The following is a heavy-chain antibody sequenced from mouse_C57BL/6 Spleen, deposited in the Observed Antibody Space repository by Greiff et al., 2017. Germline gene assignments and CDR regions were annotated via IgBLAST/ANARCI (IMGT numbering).Heavy chain of an antibody. CDR1: GFTFTDYY. D-gene: IGHD1-1*01. Sequence: EVMLVESGGGLVQPGGSLSLSCAASGFTFTDYYMSWVRQPPGKALEWLGFIRNKANGYTTEYSASVKGRFTISRDNSQSILYLQMNALRAEDSATYYCASITTVVAHWYFDVWGTGTTVTVSS. J-gene: IGHJ1*03. CDR3: ASITTVVAHWYFDV. V-gene: IGHV7-3*01. CDR2: IRNKANGYTT.